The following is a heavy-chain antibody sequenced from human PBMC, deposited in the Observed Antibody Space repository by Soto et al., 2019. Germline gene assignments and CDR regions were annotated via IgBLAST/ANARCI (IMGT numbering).Heavy chain of an antibody. V-gene: IGHV3-23*01. CDR2: ISGSGGAT. Sequence: PGGALGLSCAAPGFPFSRYALSWVPQASGTGLEWVSAISGSGGATHYADSVKGRFTISRDNSKNTLYLQMNSLRAEDTAVYYCAKSGRDIVIVPAAAESWGQGTLVTVSS. D-gene: IGHD2-2*01. J-gene: IGHJ5*02. CDR3: AKSGRDIVIVPAAAES. CDR1: GFPFSRYA.